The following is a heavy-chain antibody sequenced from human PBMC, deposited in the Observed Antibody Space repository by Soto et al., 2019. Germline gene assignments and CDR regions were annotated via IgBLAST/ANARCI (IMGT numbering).Heavy chain of an antibody. V-gene: IGHV1-24*01. J-gene: IGHJ3*02. D-gene: IGHD6-19*01. CDR1: GYTLTELS. Sequence: ASVKVSCKVSGYTLTELSMHWVRQAPGKGLEWMGGFDPEDGETVYAQKLQGRVTMTADTSTDTAYMELSSLRSDDTAVYYCARDLPVAGSKDAFDIWGQGTMVTVSS. CDR2: FDPEDGET. CDR3: ARDLPVAGSKDAFDI.